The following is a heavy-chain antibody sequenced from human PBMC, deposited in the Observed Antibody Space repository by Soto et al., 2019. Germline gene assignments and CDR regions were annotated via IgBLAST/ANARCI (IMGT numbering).Heavy chain of an antibody. V-gene: IGHV1-69*13. CDR2: IIPILGTA. Sequence: SVKVSCKASGGTFSSYAISWVRQAPGQGLEWMGGIIPILGTANYAQKFQGRVTITADESTSTAYMELSSLRSEDTAVYYCASSDDSSGAYNWFDPWGQGTLVTVSS. D-gene: IGHD3-22*01. J-gene: IGHJ5*02. CDR1: GGTFSSYA. CDR3: ASSDDSSGAYNWFDP.